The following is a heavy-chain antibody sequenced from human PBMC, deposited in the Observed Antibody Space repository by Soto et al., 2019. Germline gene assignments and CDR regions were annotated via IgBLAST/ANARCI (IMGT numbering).Heavy chain of an antibody. Sequence: SETLSLTCTVSGGSISSYYWSWIRQPPGKGLERIGYIYYSGSTNYNPSLKSRVTISIDTSKNQFSLKLSSVTAADTAVYYCARVTAWDYYVWGSYRYEDAFDIWGQGTMVTVSS. CDR1: GGSISSYY. D-gene: IGHD3-16*02. J-gene: IGHJ3*02. V-gene: IGHV4-59*01. CDR3: ARVTAWDYYVWGSYRYEDAFDI. CDR2: IYYSGST.